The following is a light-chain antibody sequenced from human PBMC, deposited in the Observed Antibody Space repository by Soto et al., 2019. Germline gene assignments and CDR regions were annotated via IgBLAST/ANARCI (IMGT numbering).Light chain of an antibody. CDR3: TAWDDTLRGPL. V-gene: IGLV1-47*01. CDR2: RNN. Sequence: QSVLTQPRSASGTPGQRVTISCSGSSSNIGSNYVYWYQQLPGTATKLLIYRNNQRPSGVPARFSGSKSGPSASLAISRVRSEDEADYYCTAWDDTLRGPLFGGGTKLTVL. CDR1: SSNIGSNY. J-gene: IGLJ2*01.